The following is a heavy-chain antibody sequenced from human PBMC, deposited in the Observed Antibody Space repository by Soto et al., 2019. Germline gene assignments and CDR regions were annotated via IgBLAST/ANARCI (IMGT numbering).Heavy chain of an antibody. J-gene: IGHJ4*02. D-gene: IGHD3-22*01. Sequence: GGSLRLSCTSSGLPFSSYSMNWVRQAPGKGLEWVSYISRSSSSMYYADSVRGRFTISRDNAYNSLYLQMNSLRDEDTAVYYCARADYDASGYYFDYWGQGALVTVSS. CDR2: ISRSSSSM. CDR3: ARADYDASGYYFDY. V-gene: IGHV3-48*02. CDR1: GLPFSSYS.